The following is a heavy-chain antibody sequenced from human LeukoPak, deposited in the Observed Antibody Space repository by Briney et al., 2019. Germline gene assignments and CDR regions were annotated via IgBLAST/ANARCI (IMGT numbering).Heavy chain of an antibody. CDR1: GFTFSDYY. Sequence: GGSLRLSCAASGFTFSDYYMTWIRQAPGKGLEWVSYISGSTSYTNYADSVKGRFTISRDNAKNSLYLQMNSLRDEDTAVYYCARAMVRGVPNYFDYWGQGTLVTVSS. J-gene: IGHJ4*02. CDR2: ISGSTSYT. CDR3: ARAMVRGVPNYFDY. D-gene: IGHD3-10*01. V-gene: IGHV3-11*06.